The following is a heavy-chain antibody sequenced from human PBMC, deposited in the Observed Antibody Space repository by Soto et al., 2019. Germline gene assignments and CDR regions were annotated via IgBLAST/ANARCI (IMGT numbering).Heavy chain of an antibody. CDR2: ISSSSSYI. CDR1: GFTFSSYS. J-gene: IGHJ4*02. V-gene: IGHV3-21*01. CDR3: ARGHYIAASHFDY. D-gene: IGHD6-13*01. Sequence: EVQLVESGGGLVKPGGSLRLSCAASGFTFSSYSMNWVRQAPGKGLEWVSSISSSSSYIYYADSVKGRFTISRYNAKNSLYLQMNSLRAEDTAVYYCARGHYIAASHFDYCGQGTLVTVSS.